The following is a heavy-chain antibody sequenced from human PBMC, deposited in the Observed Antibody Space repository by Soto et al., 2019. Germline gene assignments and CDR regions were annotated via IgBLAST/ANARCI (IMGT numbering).Heavy chain of an antibody. J-gene: IGHJ4*02. CDR3: ARGWGRAAQYYFDY. Sequence: GGSLRLSCAASGFTFSSYWMSWVRQAPGKGLEWVANIKQDGSEKYYVDSVKGRFTISRDNAKNSLYLQMNSLRAEDTAVYYCARGWGRAAQYYFDYWGQGTLVTVSS. V-gene: IGHV3-7*01. CDR2: IKQDGSEK. D-gene: IGHD3-16*01. CDR1: GFTFSSYW.